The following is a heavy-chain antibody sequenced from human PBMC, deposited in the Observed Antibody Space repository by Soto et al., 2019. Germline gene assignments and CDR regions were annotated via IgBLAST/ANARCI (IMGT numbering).Heavy chain of an antibody. CDR1: GYTFTGYY. CDR2: INPNSGGT. J-gene: IGHJ6*04. CDR3: ARDLEVPAAIRGFTYGMDV. D-gene: IGHD2-2*02. Sequence: ASVKVSCKASGYTFTGYYMHWVRQAPGQGLEWMGWINPNSGGTNYAQKFQGWVTMTRDTSISTAYMELSRLRSDDTAVYYCARDLEVPAAIRGFTYGMDVWGKGTTVTVSS. V-gene: IGHV1-2*04.